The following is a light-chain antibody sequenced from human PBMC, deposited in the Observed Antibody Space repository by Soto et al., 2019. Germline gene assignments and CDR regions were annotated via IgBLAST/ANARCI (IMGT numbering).Light chain of an antibody. J-gene: IGLJ1*01. CDR1: NSNLGAGYD. CDR3: SSHNPFGTLQI. CDR2: GNR. V-gene: IGLV1-40*01. Sequence: QSVLTQPPSVSGAPGQRVTISCTGNNSNLGAGYDVHWYQQLPGAAPKLVIFGNRNRPSGVPERFSGSKSGTSASLAITGLQAEDEADYYCSSHNPFGTLQIFGPGTKLTVL.